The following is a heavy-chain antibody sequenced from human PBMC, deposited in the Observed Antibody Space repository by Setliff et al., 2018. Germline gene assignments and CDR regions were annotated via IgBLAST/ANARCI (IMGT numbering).Heavy chain of an antibody. D-gene: IGHD3-22*01. CDR1: GGTFSSHG. CDR3: VREGVDSRSSTDYRYYMDV. CDR2: TIPMFGTT. Sequence: GASVKVSCKASGGTFSSHGISWVRQAPGQGLEWMGGTIPMFGTTEYAQKFQGRLTIITDESTNTAFMQLSSLRSDDTAVYYCVREGVDSRSSTDYRYYMDVWGKGTTVTVSS. V-gene: IGHV1-69*05. J-gene: IGHJ6*03.